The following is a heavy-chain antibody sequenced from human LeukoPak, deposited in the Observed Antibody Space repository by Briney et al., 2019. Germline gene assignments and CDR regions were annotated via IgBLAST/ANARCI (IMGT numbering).Heavy chain of an antibody. CDR2: IYPGDSHT. D-gene: IGHD1-1*01. Sequence: GESLRISCEASGYHFSLYFIAWVRQVPGKGLEWMGVIYPGDSHTIYSPSFQGQFTISADKSINTAYLQWSSLKTSDTAMYYCARLSAGSWATTEHFPPWGRGTLVTVSS. V-gene: IGHV5-51*01. J-gene: IGHJ1*01. CDR3: ARLSAGSWATTEHFPP. CDR1: GYHFSLYF.